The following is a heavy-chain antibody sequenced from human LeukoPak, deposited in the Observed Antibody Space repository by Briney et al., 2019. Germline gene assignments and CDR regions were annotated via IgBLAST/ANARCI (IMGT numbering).Heavy chain of an antibody. CDR1: GFTFSSYS. V-gene: IGHV3-21*01. CDR3: ARDLRYSSGWYGVFDAFDI. D-gene: IGHD6-19*01. Sequence: GGSLRLSCAASGFTFSSYSMYWVRQATGKGLEWVSSISSSSSYIYYADSVKGRFTISRDNARNSLYLQMNSLRAEDTAVYYCARDLRYSSGWYGVFDAFDIWGQGTMVTVSS. J-gene: IGHJ3*02. CDR2: ISSSSSYI.